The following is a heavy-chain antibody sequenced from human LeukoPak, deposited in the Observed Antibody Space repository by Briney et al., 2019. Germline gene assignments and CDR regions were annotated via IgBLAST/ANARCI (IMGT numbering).Heavy chain of an antibody. J-gene: IGHJ5*02. V-gene: IGHV1-2*02. Sequence: ASVKVSCKASGYTFTGYYMHWVRHAPGQGFEWMGCISPNSGDTDIAQKFQGRVTMTRDTSIATSYMEVDSLTSDDTAVYYCARESACGTTNCLAPADWLDPWGQGTLVIVSS. CDR2: ISPNSGDT. CDR3: ARESACGTTNCLAPADWLDP. CDR1: GYTFTGYY. D-gene: IGHD2-2*01.